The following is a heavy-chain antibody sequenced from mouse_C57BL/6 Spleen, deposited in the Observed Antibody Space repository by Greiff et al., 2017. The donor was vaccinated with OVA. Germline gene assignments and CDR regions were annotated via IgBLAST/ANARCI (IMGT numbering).Heavy chain of an antibody. D-gene: IGHD1-1*01. Sequence: VQLQQSGAELVMPGASVKLSCKASGYTFTSYWMHWVKQRPGQGLEWIGEIDPSDSYTNYNQKFKGKSTLTVDKSSSTAYMQLSSLTSEDSAVYYCARGYYGSSTSFDYWGQGTTLTVSS. J-gene: IGHJ2*01. CDR3: ARGYYGSSTSFDY. CDR1: GYTFTSYW. V-gene: IGHV1-69*01. CDR2: IDPSDSYT.